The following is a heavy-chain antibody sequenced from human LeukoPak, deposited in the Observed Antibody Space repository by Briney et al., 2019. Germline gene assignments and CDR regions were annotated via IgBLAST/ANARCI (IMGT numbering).Heavy chain of an antibody. Sequence: PSETLSLTCTVSGGSISSYYWSWIRQPAGKGLEWIGRIYTSGSTNYNPSLKSRVTMSVDTSKNQFSLKLSSVTAADTAVYYCARGPYCSSTSCYWAGNYNWFDPWGQGTLVTVSS. CDR2: IYTSGST. D-gene: IGHD2-2*01. CDR3: ARGPYCSSTSCYWAGNYNWFDP. J-gene: IGHJ5*02. V-gene: IGHV4-4*07. CDR1: GGSISSYY.